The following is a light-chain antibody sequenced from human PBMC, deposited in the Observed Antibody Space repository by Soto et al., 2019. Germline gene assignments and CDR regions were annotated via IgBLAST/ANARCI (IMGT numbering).Light chain of an antibody. CDR1: GSNIGSNS. Sequence: QSVLTQPPSVSAAPGQTVTISCSGSGSNIGSNSVSWYQQVPGTAPKLLLYDNNKRPSGIPDRFSGSRSGNTATLTISRVEAGDEADYYCQVWDSSSDHVVFGGGTKVTVL. CDR3: QVWDSSSDHVV. V-gene: IGLV1-51*01. J-gene: IGLJ2*01. CDR2: DNN.